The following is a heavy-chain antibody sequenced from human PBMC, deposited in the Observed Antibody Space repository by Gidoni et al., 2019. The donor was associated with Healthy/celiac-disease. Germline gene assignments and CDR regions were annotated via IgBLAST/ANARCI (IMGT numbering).Heavy chain of an antibody. J-gene: IGHJ3*02. D-gene: IGHD6-19*01. CDR3: AREGLSEQWLVQLDAFDI. CDR1: GFTFSSYT. CDR2: ISSSSSTI. V-gene: IGHV3-48*02. Sequence: EVQLVESGGGLVQPGGSLRLSCAASGFTFSSYTMNWVRQAPGKGLEWVSYISSSSSTIYYADSVKGRFTTSRDNAKNSLYLQMNSLRDEDTAVYYCAREGLSEQWLVQLDAFDIWGQGTMVTVSS.